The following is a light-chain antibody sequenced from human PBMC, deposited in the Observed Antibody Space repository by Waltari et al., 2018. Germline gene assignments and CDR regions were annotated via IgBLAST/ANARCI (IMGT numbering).Light chain of an antibody. CDR2: GAS. Sequence: EVVLTQSPGTLSLSPGERATLSCRASQSISANHLVWYQQKLGQAPRLLSYGASSRATGVTDRFSGSGSGTDFTLTISRLETEDFAVYYCQQYGNSLTFGGGTKVEIK. CDR1: QSISANH. CDR3: QQYGNSLT. J-gene: IGKJ4*01. V-gene: IGKV3-20*01.